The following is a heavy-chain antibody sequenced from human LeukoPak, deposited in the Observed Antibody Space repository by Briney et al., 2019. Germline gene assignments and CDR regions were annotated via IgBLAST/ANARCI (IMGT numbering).Heavy chain of an antibody. J-gene: IGHJ3*02. CDR3: ASRKGIVVVPAATLPAFDI. D-gene: IGHD2-2*01. V-gene: IGHV4-34*01. CDR2: INHSGST. Sequence: SETLSLTCAVYGVSFSGYYWSWIRQPPGKGLEWIGEINHSGSTNYNPSLKSRVTISVDTSKNQFSLKLSSVTAADTAVYYCASRKGIVVVPAATLPAFDIWGQGTMVTVSS. CDR1: GVSFSGYY.